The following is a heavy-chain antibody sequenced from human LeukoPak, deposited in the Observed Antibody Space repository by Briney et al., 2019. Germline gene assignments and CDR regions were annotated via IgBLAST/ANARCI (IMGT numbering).Heavy chain of an antibody. J-gene: IGHJ4*02. CDR2: IKQDGSEE. D-gene: IGHD6-19*01. CDR1: GFTFSSYW. V-gene: IGHV3-7*01. Sequence: PGGSLRLSCAASGFTFSSYWMSWVRQAPGKGLEWVANIKQDGSEEYYVDSVKGRFTISRDNAKNSLYLQMNSLRAEDTAVYYCARDWPVAGRPSPPFDYWGQGTLVTVSS. CDR3: ARDWPVAGRPSPPFDY.